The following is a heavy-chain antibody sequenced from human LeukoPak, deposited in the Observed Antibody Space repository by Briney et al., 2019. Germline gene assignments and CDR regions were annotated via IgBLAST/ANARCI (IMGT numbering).Heavy chain of an antibody. Sequence: PGGSLRLSCAASEFTFTSYEMNWVRQAPGKGLQWISHIDSTDTIHYADSVKGRFTISRDNAKNSLYLQMNSLRAEDTAVYYCARSSGSYRPMGYWGQESLVTVSS. CDR3: ARSSGSYRPMGY. D-gene: IGHD3-22*01. CDR1: EFTFTSYE. J-gene: IGHJ4*02. CDR2: IDSTDTI. V-gene: IGHV3-48*03.